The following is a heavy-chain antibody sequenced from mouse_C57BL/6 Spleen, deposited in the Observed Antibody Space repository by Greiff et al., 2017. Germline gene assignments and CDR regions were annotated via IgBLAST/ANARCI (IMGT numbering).Heavy chain of an antibody. D-gene: IGHD1-1*01. V-gene: IGHV1-81*01. CDR3: ARGTTVVANWYFDV. CDR1: GYTFTSYG. J-gene: IGHJ1*03. Sequence: QVQLQQSGAELARPGASVKLSCKASGYTFTSYGISWVKQRTGQGLEWIGEIYPRSGNTYYNEKFKGKATLTADKSSSTGYMELRSLTSEDSAVYFCARGTTVVANWYFDVWGTGTTVTVSS. CDR2: IYPRSGNT.